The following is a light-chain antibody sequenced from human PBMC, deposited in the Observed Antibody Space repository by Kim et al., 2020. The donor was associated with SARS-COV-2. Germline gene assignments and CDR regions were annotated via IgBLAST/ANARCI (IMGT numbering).Light chain of an antibody. Sequence: LRQTVSITCQGDTLRSLFANWYQQKPGQAPVLVIYVNKNRPSGIPDRFSGSSSGNTASLTITGAQAEDEADYYCNSRDSSGNHVVFGGGTQLTVL. CDR1: TLRSLF. J-gene: IGLJ2*01. V-gene: IGLV3-19*01. CDR2: VNK. CDR3: NSRDSSGNHVV.